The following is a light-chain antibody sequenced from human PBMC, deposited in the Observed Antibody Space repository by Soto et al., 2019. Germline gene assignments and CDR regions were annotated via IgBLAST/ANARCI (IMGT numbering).Light chain of an antibody. CDR3: LQVYSFPRT. CDR1: QDIGGR. J-gene: IGKJ1*01. V-gene: IGKV1-12*01. CDR2: AAS. Sequence: EIQVTQSPSTRATSVVDRITITCRASQDIGGRLAWFQQKPGKAPQYLIQAASILQSGVPSRFSGSGSGTEFILNINNLQPEDFASYFCLQVYSFPRTFGLGTKVDI.